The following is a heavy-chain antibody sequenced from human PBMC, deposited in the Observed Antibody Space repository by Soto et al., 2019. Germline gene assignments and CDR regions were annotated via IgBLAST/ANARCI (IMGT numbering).Heavy chain of an antibody. J-gene: IGHJ4*02. CDR3: ARDLAEGDH. D-gene: IGHD3-3*02. V-gene: IGHV1-46*01. CDR1: GYTFTHYY. CDR2: INPASGST. Sequence: QVQLVQSGAEVKKPGASVKLACRTSGYTFTHYYIHWVRQAPGQGLEWLAIINPASGSTNYAQDFLGRVTLTMDTSTTTVYMELSGLRAEVTAMFYCARDLAEGDHWGEGTLVTVSS.